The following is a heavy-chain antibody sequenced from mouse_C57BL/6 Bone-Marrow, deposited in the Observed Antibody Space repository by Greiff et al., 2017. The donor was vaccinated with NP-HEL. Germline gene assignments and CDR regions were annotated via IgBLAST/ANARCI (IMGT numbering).Heavy chain of an antibody. D-gene: IGHD1-1*01. CDR2: ISSGSRTI. CDR3: ARPLLTTWFAY. Sequence: EVQLVESGGGLVKPGGSLKLSCAASGFTFSDYGMHWVRQAPEKGLEWVAYISSGSRTIYYADTVKGRFTISRDNAKNTLFLQMTRLRSEDTAMYYCARPLLTTWFAYGGQGTLVTVSA. CDR1: GFTFSDYG. V-gene: IGHV5-17*01. J-gene: IGHJ3*01.